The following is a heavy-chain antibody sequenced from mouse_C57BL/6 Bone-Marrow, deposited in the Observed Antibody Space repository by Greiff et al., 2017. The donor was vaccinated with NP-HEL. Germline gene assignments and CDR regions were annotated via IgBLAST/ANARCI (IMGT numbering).Heavy chain of an antibody. CDR2: IDPSDSYT. CDR1: GYTFTSYW. CDR3: ARETTVVAMGPYDFDY. D-gene: IGHD1-1*01. J-gene: IGHJ2*01. Sequence: QVQLQQPGAELVRPGTSVKLSCKASGYTFTSYWMHWVKQRPGQGLEWIGVIDPSDSYTNYNQKFKGKATLTVDTSSSTAYMQLSSLTAEDSAVYYGARETTVVAMGPYDFDYWGQGTTLTVSS. V-gene: IGHV1-59*01.